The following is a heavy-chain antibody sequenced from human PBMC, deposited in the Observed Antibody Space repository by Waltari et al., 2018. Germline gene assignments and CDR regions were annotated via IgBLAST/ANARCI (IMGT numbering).Heavy chain of an antibody. Sequence: QLQLQESGPGLVKPSETLSLTCTVSGGSISSSSYYWGWIRQPPGKGLEWIGSIYYSGSTYYNPSLKSRVTISVDTSKNQFSLKLSSVTAADTAVYYCASYYYDSSGRKEDAFDIWGQGTMVTVSS. J-gene: IGHJ3*02. V-gene: IGHV4-39*01. D-gene: IGHD3-22*01. CDR1: GGSISSSSYY. CDR2: IYYSGST. CDR3: ASYYYDSSGRKEDAFDI.